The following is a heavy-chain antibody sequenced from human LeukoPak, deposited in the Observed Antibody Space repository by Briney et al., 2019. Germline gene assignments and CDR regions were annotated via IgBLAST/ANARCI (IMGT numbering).Heavy chain of an antibody. CDR1: GASISSSNYY. CDR3: ARQGEAYQYYYYMDV. V-gene: IGHV4-39*01. CDR2: IYSSGNT. J-gene: IGHJ6*03. Sequence: SETLSLTCAVSGASISSSNYYWGWVRQSPGKGLEWIGNIYSSGNTYYNASLKSRVTMYIDTSKNQFSLKLSSVTAADTAVYYCARQGEAYQYYYYMDVWGKGTTVTVSS. D-gene: IGHD2-2*01.